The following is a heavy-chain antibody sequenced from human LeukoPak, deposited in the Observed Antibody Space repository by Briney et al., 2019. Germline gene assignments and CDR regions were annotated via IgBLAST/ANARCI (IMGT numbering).Heavy chain of an antibody. CDR3: ARGGSYDFWSGYYYYYYYMDV. J-gene: IGHJ6*03. CDR2: ISAYNGNT. Sequence: EASVKVSCKASGYTFTSYGISWVRQAPGQGLEWMGWISAYNGNTNYAQKLQGRVTMTTDTSTSTAYMELRSLRSDDTAVYYCARGGSYDFWSGYYYYYYYMDVWGKGTTVTVSS. D-gene: IGHD3-3*01. CDR1: GYTFTSYG. V-gene: IGHV1-18*01.